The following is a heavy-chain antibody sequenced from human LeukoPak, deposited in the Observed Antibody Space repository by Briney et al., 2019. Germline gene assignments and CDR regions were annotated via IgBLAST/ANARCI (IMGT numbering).Heavy chain of an antibody. D-gene: IGHD2-2*01. Sequence: GGSLRLSCAASGFTCSSYAMHWVRQAPGKGLEWVAVISYDGSNKYYADSVKGRFTISRDNSKNTLYLQMNSLRAEDTAVYYCARGVVPAACFDYWGQGTLVTVSS. J-gene: IGHJ4*02. CDR2: ISYDGSNK. CDR3: ARGVVPAACFDY. CDR1: GFTCSSYA. V-gene: IGHV3-30-3*01.